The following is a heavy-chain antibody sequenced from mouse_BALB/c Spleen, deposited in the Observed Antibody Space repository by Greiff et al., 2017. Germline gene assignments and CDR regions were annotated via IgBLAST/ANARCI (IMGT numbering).Heavy chain of an antibody. V-gene: IGHV1S56*01. J-gene: IGHJ3*01. Sequence: QVQLQQSGPELVKPGASVRISCKASGYTFTSYYIHWVKQRPGQGLEWIGWIYPGNVNTKYNEKFKGKATLTADKSSSTAYMQLSSLTSEDSAVYFCARGTITKFAYWGQGTLVTVSA. D-gene: IGHD1-1*01. CDR2: IYPGNVNT. CDR1: GYTFTSYY. CDR3: ARGTITKFAY.